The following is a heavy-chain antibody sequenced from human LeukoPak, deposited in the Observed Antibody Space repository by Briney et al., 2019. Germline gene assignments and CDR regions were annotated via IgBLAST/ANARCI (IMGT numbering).Heavy chain of an antibody. Sequence: SETLSLTCTVSGGSISSYYWSWIRQPPGKGLEWIGYIYYSGSTNYNPSLKSRVTISVDTSKNQFSLKLSSVTAADTAVYYCARHPGGYDYVWGSYRSYAFDIWGQGTMVTVSS. J-gene: IGHJ3*02. CDR1: GGSISSYY. D-gene: IGHD3-16*02. CDR2: IYYSGST. CDR3: ARHPGGYDYVWGSYRSYAFDI. V-gene: IGHV4-59*08.